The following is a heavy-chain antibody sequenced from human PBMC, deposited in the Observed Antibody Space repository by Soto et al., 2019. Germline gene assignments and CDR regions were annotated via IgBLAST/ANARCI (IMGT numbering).Heavy chain of an antibody. CDR3: ATSMGRGGNDY. D-gene: IGHD3-10*01. V-gene: IGHV3-7*05. CDR2: IKRDGSEK. Sequence: ESGGGLVQPGGSLRLSCAASGFTFSDYWMSWVRQAPGKGLECVANIKRDGSEKYYVDPVKGRFTISRDNAKNSLYLQMNSLRAEDTAVYYCATSMGRGGNDYWGQGPLVTVSS. J-gene: IGHJ4*02. CDR1: GFTFSDYW.